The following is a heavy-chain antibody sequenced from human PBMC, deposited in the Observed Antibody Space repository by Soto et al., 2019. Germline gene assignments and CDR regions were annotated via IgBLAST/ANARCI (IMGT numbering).Heavy chain of an antibody. J-gene: IGHJ4*02. V-gene: IGHV1-8*01. D-gene: IGHD6-13*01. Sequence: QVQLVQSGAEVKKPGASVKVSCKASGYTFTRYDINWVRQATGQGLEWMGWMNPNSGNTGYAQKFQGSVTMTRNTSISTAYMELSSLRSADTAVYYCASGFAVAEAFDYWGQGTLVTFSS. CDR1: GYTFTRYD. CDR2: MNPNSGNT. CDR3: ASGFAVAEAFDY.